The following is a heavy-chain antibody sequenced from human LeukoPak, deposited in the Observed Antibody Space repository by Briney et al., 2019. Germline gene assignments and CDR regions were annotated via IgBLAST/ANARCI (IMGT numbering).Heavy chain of an antibody. J-gene: IGHJ4*02. CDR2: SYYRAKWST. Sequence: QTLSSTCAISGDSVSSNIAAWNWIRQSPSRGLEWLGRSYYRAKWSTDYAVCVESRITTNQATSKTQFALQMNTAAHEDTAVYSCARDSSWNDVGYFDYCDQGTLVIVSS. D-gene: IGHD1-1*01. CDR1: GDSVSSNIAA. CDR3: ARDSSWNDVGYFDY. V-gene: IGHV6-1*01.